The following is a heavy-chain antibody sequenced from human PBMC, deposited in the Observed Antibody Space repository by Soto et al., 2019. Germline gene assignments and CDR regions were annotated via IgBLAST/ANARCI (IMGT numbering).Heavy chain of an antibody. J-gene: IGHJ4*02. Sequence: GSLRLSCAASGFSFSNYDMTWVRQAPGKGLEWVSIISKSGDGTHYADSVRGRFTISRDNSKDTLYLQMNSLRAEDTAVYYCAIRASYYDSSGYFDYWGQGTLV. D-gene: IGHD3-22*01. CDR2: ISKSGDGT. CDR1: GFSFSNYD. CDR3: AIRASYYDSSGYFDY. V-gene: IGHV3-23*01.